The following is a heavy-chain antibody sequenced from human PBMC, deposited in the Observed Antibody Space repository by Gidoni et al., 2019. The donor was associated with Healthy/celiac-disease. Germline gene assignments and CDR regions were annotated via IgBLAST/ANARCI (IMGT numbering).Heavy chain of an antibody. J-gene: IGHJ4*02. Sequence: QVQLVESGGGVVQPGRSLRLSCAASGFTFSSYGMHWVRQAPGKGLEWVAVIWYDGSNKYYADSVKGRFTISRDNSKNTLYLQMNSLRAEDTAVYYCARGNGVAVTTLGYWGQGTLVTVSS. CDR2: IWYDGSNK. D-gene: IGHD4-17*01. CDR3: ARGNGVAVTTLGY. V-gene: IGHV3-33*01. CDR1: GFTFSSYG.